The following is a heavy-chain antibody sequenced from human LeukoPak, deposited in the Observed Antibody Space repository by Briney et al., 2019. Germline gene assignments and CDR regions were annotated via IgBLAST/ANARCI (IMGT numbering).Heavy chain of an antibody. V-gene: IGHV4-61*05. CDR3: AKRGSNTWSDFDY. D-gene: IGHD6-13*01. CDR2: IYYSGIT. Sequence: SETLSLTCTVSGGSISSSSYYWGWIRQPPGKGLEWLGYIYYSGITNYNPSLKSRATISVDTSKNQFSLKLNSVTAADTAVYYCAKRGSNTWSDFDYWGQGTLVTVSS. CDR1: GGSISSSSYY. J-gene: IGHJ4*02.